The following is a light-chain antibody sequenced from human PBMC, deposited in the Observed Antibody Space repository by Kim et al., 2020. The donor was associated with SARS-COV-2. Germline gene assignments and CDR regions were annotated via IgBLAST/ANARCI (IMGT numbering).Light chain of an antibody. CDR2: EAS. CDR1: QDISNY. V-gene: IGKV1-33*01. CDR3: QQNDNLPLT. Sequence: DIQMTQSPSSLSASVGDRVTITCQASQDISNYLNWYQQKPGKAPKLLMYEASNLETWVSSRFSGSGSGTDFTFTISSLQPEDIATYYCQQNDNLPLTFGGGTKVDIK. J-gene: IGKJ4*01.